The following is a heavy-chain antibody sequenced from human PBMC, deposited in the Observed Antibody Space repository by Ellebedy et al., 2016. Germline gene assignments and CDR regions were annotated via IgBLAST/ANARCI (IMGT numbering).Heavy chain of an antibody. V-gene: IGHV6-1*01. D-gene: IGHD6-19*01. CDR1: GDSVSSNSGT. CDR3: ARDGGDSSGWVYYFDY. CDR2: TYYRSKWFI. Sequence: SETLSLXXAISGDSVSSNSGTWNWIRQSPSRGLEWLGRTYYRSKWFIDYAASLKSRMIINPDTSKNQFSLKLSSVTAADTAVYYCARDGGDSSGWVYYFDYWGQGTLVTVSS. J-gene: IGHJ4*02.